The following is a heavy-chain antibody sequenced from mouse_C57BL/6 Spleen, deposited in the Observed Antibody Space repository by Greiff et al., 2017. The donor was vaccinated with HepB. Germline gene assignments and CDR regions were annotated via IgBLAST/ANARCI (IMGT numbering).Heavy chain of an antibody. CDR1: GFTFTDYY. Sequence: DVKLVESGGGLVQPGGSLSLSCAASGFTFTDYYMSWVRQPPGKALEWLGFIRNKANGYTTEYSASVKGRFTISRDNSQSILYLRMNALRAEDSATYYCARDITTTGEFDYWGQGTTRTVSS. CDR3: ARDITTTGEFDY. V-gene: IGHV7-3*01. D-gene: IGHD2-1*01. J-gene: IGHJ2*01. CDR2: IRNKANGYTT.